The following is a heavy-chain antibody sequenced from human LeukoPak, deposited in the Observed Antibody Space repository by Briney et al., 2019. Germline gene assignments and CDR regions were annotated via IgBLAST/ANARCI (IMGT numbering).Heavy chain of an antibody. D-gene: IGHD3-9*01. CDR1: GFTFSSYA. CDR3: ARDPAPYDILTGGLDY. J-gene: IGHJ4*02. CDR2: ISYDGSNK. V-gene: IGHV3-30*04. Sequence: GGSLRLSCAASGFTFSSYAMHWVRQAPGKGLERVAVISYDGSNKYYADSVKGRFTISRDNPKNTLYLQMNSLRAEDTAVYYCARDPAPYDILTGGLDYWGQGTLVTVSS.